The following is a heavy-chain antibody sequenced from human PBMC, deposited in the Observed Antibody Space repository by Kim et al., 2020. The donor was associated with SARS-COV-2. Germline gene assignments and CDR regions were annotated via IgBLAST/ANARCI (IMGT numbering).Heavy chain of an antibody. D-gene: IGHD3-10*01. CDR3: ARDRLQYRGGWYYYYGMDV. Sequence: SQTLSLTCAISGDSVSSNSAAWNWIRQSPSRGLEWLGRTYYRSKWYNDYAVSVKSRITINPDTSKNQFSLQLNSVTPEDTAVYYCARDRLQYRGGWYYYYGMDVWGQGTTVTVSS. V-gene: IGHV6-1*01. CDR1: GDSVSSNSAA. CDR2: TYYRSKWYN. J-gene: IGHJ6*02.